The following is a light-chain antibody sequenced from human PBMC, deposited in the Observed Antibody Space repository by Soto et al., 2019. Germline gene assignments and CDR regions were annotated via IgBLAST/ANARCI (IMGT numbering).Light chain of an antibody. CDR1: HTITTW. V-gene: IGKV1-5*01. J-gene: IGKJ2*01. CDR3: HQYTNTNNPWI. CDR2: NAS. Sequence: RASHTITTWMAWYQQPPGTAPNLLVINASTFQSGVATRFSGSGSGTESTLTLSSLQPEASATYYYHQYTNTNNPWIFGQGTKVDI.